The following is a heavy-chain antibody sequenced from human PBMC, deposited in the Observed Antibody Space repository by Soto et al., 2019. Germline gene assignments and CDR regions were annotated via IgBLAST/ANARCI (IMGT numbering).Heavy chain of an antibody. CDR1: GYTFTSYA. Sequence: ASVKVSCKASGYTFTSYAMHWVRQAPGQRLEWMGWINAGNGNTKYSQKFQGRVTITRDTSASTAYMELSSLRSEDTAVYYCARGQKDIVLMVYATTYYYYMDVWGKGTTVTVSS. D-gene: IGHD2-8*01. CDR3: ARGQKDIVLMVYATTYYYYMDV. J-gene: IGHJ6*03. CDR2: INAGNGNT. V-gene: IGHV1-3*01.